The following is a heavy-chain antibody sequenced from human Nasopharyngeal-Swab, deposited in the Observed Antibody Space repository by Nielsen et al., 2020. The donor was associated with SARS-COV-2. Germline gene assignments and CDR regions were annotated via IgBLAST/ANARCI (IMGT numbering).Heavy chain of an antibody. J-gene: IGHJ4*02. Sequence: GGSLRLSCVASGFTFSSYWMQWVRQPPGKGLEWVARINSDGRTKDHADSLQGRFTIARDNAKNEVYLQLNGLRDEDTAGYYCGRAGSYRIDYWGQGTLVTVSS. CDR2: INSDGRTK. CDR1: GFTFSSYW. D-gene: IGHD1-14*01. V-gene: IGHV3-74*01. CDR3: GRAGSYRIDY.